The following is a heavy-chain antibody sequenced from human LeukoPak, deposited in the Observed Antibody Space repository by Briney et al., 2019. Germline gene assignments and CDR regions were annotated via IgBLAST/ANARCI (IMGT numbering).Heavy chain of an antibody. D-gene: IGHD6-13*01. CDR1: GFTFSSYS. V-gene: IGHV3-21*01. CDR3: ARDLWAVAAASCFDY. CDR2: ISSSSSYI. Sequence: GGSLRLSCAASGFTFSSYSMNWVRQAPGKGLEWVSSISSSSSYIYYADSVKGRFTISRDNAKNSLYPQMNSLRAEDTAVYYCARDLWAVAAASCFDYWGQGTLVTVSS. J-gene: IGHJ4*02.